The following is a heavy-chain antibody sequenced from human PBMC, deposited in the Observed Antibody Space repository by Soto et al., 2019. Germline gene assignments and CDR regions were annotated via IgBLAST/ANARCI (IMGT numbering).Heavy chain of an antibody. Sequence: GSLRLSCAASGFTFSIYAISWVRQAPGKGLEWVSAISGSGGSTYYADSVKGRFTISRDNSKNTLYLQMNSLRAEDTAVYYCAKTGNDYIWGSYRPYFDYWGQGTLVTVSS. V-gene: IGHV3-23*01. CDR1: GFTFSIYA. J-gene: IGHJ4*02. CDR2: ISGSGGST. D-gene: IGHD3-16*02. CDR3: AKTGNDYIWGSYRPYFDY.